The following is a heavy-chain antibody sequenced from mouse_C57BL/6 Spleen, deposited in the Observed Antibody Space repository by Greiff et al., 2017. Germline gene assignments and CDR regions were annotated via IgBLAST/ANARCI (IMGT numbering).Heavy chain of an antibody. J-gene: IGHJ4*01. CDR2: LHPSDSDT. Sequence: QVHVKQPGAELVKPGASVKVSCKASGYTFTSYWLHWVKQRPGQGLEWIGRLHPSDSDTNYNQKFKGKATLTVDKSSSTAYMQLSSLTSEDSAVYYCAIYYGSEGYYAMDYWGQGTSVTVSS. CDR1: GYTFTSYW. D-gene: IGHD1-1*01. V-gene: IGHV1-74*01. CDR3: AIYYGSEGYYAMDY.